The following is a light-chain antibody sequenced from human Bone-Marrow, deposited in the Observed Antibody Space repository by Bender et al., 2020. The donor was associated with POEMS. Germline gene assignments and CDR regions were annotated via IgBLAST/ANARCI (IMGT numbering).Light chain of an antibody. CDR2: DVN. Sequence: QSALTQPRSVSGSPGQSVTISCTGTSSDVGAYNYVSWYQQHPGKAPKLLIYDVNKRPSGVPDRFSGSKSGNTASLTISGLQAEDEADYYCAVWDDSLNGWVFGGGTKLTVL. CDR3: AVWDDSLNGWV. J-gene: IGLJ3*02. CDR1: SSDVGAYNY. V-gene: IGLV2-11*01.